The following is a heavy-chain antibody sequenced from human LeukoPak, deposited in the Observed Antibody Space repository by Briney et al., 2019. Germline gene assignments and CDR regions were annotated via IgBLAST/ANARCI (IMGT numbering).Heavy chain of an antibody. CDR2: ISGSGGST. J-gene: IGHJ6*02. Sequence: GGSLRLSCAASGFTFSSYAMSWVRQAPGKGLEWVTAISGSGGSTSYADSGKGRFTISRANSKNTLYLQMSSLRAEDTAVYDCAKAVGLSQLVRANVIEEYYYYGMDVWSQGTTVTVSS. CDR1: GFTFSSYA. V-gene: IGHV3-23*01. CDR3: AKAVGLSQLVRANVIEEYYYYGMDV. D-gene: IGHD6-13*01.